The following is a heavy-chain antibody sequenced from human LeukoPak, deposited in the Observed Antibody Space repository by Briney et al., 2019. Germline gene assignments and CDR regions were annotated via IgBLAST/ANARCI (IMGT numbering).Heavy chain of an antibody. D-gene: IGHD4-23*01. CDR3: ARGATVVTADY. V-gene: IGHV3-30-3*01. J-gene: IGHJ4*02. CDR1: GFTFSSYA. CDR2: ISYDGSNK. Sequence: GRSLRLSCAASGFTFSSYAMHWVRQAPGKGLEWVAAISYDGSNKYYADSVKGRFTTSRDNSKNTLYLQMNSLRAEDTAVYYCARGATVVTADYWGQGTLVTVSS.